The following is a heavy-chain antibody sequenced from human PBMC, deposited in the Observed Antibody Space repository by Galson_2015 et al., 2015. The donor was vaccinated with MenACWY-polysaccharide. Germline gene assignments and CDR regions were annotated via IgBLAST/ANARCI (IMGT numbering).Heavy chain of an antibody. CDR3: ARLQSKYLDV. CDR1: GYRFSSYG. V-gene: IGHV3-33*01. J-gene: IGHJ6*04. D-gene: IGHD4-11*01. Sequence: SLRLSCAASGYRFSSYGIHWVRQAPGRGLEWVAVIWYDGSEYYYGDSVEGRFTISRDNSKNMAHLQMNSLRAEDTALYYCARLQSKYLDVWGKGTTVTVSS. CDR2: IWYDGSEY.